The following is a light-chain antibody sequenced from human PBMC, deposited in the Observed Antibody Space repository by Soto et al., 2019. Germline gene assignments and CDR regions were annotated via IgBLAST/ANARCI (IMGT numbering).Light chain of an antibody. CDR3: QQYNNWPRIT. Sequence: EIVLTQSPGTLSLSPGERATLSCRASQSVSSSYLAWYQQKPGQAPRLLIYGASSRATGIPARFSGSGSGTEFTLTISSLQSEDFAVYYCQQYNNWPRITFGQGTRLEI. J-gene: IGKJ5*01. CDR2: GAS. V-gene: IGKV3D-15*01. CDR1: QSVSSSY.